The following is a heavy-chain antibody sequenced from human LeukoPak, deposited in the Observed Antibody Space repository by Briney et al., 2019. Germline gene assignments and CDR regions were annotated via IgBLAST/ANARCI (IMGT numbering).Heavy chain of an antibody. Sequence: PGGSLRLSCTVSGLPFSDYALSWVRQLPGKGLEWVGFIGISAYGATTEYSAPVKDRFRISRDDSKSLVYLQMNTLKTEDTAVYYCATRRLESHDIQFDYWGQGAQVTVSS. J-gene: IGHJ4*02. CDR3: ATRRLESHDIQFDY. CDR1: GLPFSDYA. CDR2: IGISAYGATT. D-gene: IGHD1-1*01. V-gene: IGHV3-49*04.